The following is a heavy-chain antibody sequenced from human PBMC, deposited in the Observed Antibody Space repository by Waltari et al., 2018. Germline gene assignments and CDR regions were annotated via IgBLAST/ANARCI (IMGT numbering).Heavy chain of an antibody. CDR3: ARDLSRGWRPLWYFDL. J-gene: IGHJ2*01. V-gene: IGHV3-21*01. CDR1: GFTFSSYS. Sequence: EVQLVESGGGLVKPGGSLSLSCAASGFTFSSYSMNWVRQAPGKGLEWVSSISSSSSYIYYADSVKGRFTISRDNAKNSLYLQMNSLRAEDTAVYYCARDLSRGWRPLWYFDLWGRGTLVTVSS. CDR2: ISSSSSYI. D-gene: IGHD6-19*01.